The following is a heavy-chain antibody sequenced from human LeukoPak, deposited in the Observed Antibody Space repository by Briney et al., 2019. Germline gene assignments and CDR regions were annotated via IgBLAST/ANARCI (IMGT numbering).Heavy chain of an antibody. V-gene: IGHV1-8*01. CDR1: GYTFTSYD. CDR3: ASGKDGGDLNWFDP. Sequence: ASVEVSCKASGYTFTSYDINWVGQATGQGLEWMGWMNPNSGNTGYAQKFQGRVTMTRNTSISTAYMELSSLRSEDTAVYYCASGKDGGDLNWFDPWGQGTLVTVSS. J-gene: IGHJ5*02. D-gene: IGHD3-16*01. CDR2: MNPNSGNT.